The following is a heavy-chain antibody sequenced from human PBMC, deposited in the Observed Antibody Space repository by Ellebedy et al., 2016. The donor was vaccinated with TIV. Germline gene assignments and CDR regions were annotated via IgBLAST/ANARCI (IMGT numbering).Heavy chain of an antibody. V-gene: IGHV4-61*08. CDR3: AGGLRSSGSWYY. J-gene: IGHJ4*02. CDR1: GGSISSGDYY. D-gene: IGHD6-13*01. Sequence: MPSETLSLTCTVSGGSISSGDYYWSWIRQPPGKGLEWIGYIYYSGSTNYNPSLKSRVTISVDTSKNQFSLKLSSVTAADTAVYYCAGGLRSSGSWYYWGQGTLVTVSS. CDR2: IYYSGST.